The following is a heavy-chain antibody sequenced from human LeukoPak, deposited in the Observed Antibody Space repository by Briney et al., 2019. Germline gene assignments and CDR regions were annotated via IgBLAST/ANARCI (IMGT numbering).Heavy chain of an antibody. J-gene: IGHJ5*02. V-gene: IGHV1-8*01. Sequence: GASVTVSCKASGFTFTSYDINWVRQASGQGLEWMGWMNPNNGNTGYAQKFQGRVTMTRDTSISTAYMELRGLRSDDTAVYYCVRDGEGAAISVNYWFDPWGQGTLVTVSS. CDR3: VRDGEGAAISVNYWFDP. D-gene: IGHD2-2*02. CDR1: GFTFTSYD. CDR2: MNPNNGNT.